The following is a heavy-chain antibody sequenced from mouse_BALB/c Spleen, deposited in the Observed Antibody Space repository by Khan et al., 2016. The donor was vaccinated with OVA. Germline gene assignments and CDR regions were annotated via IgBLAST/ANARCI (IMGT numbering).Heavy chain of an antibody. D-gene: IGHD2-4*01. V-gene: IGHV3-2*02. CDR2: INHSGNT. CDR3: ARKDYYDYDPFPY. Sequence: EVQLQESGPGLVKPSQSPSLTCTVTGYSITSEYAWNWIRQFPGDKLEWMGYINHSGNTRFNPSLKSRTSITRDTSKNQFFLQLNSVTTEDTATYYCARKDYYDYDPFPYWGQGTLVTVSA. CDR1: GYSITSEYA. J-gene: IGHJ3*01.